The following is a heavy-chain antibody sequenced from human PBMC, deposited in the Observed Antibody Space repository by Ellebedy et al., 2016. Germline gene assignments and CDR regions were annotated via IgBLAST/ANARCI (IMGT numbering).Heavy chain of an antibody. CDR2: ITDSGGTT. V-gene: IGHV3-23*01. D-gene: IGHD7-27*01. Sequence: GGSLRLSXAASGFTFNTYDMGWVRQAPGKGLEWVSSITDSGGTTYYADSVKGRFTFSRDNAKNTMYLQMNSLRAEDTAVYYCVRDTGAGFDPWGQGTLVTVSS. J-gene: IGHJ5*02. CDR1: GFTFNTYD. CDR3: VRDTGAGFDP.